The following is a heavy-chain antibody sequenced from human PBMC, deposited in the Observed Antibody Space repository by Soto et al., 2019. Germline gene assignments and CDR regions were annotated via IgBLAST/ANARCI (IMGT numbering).Heavy chain of an antibody. CDR2: ISDDESYK. Sequence: GGSLRLSCAASGFTFSNYDMHWVRQAPGKGLEWVAVISDDESYKYYADSVRGRFTISRDNSKNTLYLQMNSLRAEDTAVYYCAKEKHYSDSSGSSSDAFDIWGQGTMVTVSS. CDR3: AKEKHYSDSSGSSSDAFDI. J-gene: IGHJ3*02. D-gene: IGHD3-22*01. CDR1: GFTFSNYD. V-gene: IGHV3-30*18.